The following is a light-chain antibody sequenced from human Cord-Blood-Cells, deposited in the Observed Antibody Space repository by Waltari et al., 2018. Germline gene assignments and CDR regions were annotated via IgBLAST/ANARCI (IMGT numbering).Light chain of an antibody. Sequence: EIVLTQSPGTLSLSPGERATFSCRASHCVSSSYLAWYQQKPGQAPRLLIYGASSRATGIPDRFSGSGSGTDFTLTISRLEPEDFAVYYCQQYGSSPPGTFGGGTKVEIK. CDR3: QQYGSSPPGT. CDR1: HCVSSSY. J-gene: IGKJ4*01. V-gene: IGKV3-20*01. CDR2: GAS.